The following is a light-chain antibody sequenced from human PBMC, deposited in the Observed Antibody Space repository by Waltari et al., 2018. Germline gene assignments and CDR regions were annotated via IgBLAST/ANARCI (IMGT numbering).Light chain of an antibody. V-gene: IGKV1-5*03. J-gene: IGKJ3*01. CDR3: QQYNSHPFT. CDR2: KAS. CDR1: QSISSW. Sequence: DIQMTQSPSTLSASVGDRVTITCRASQSISSWLAWYQQKPGKAPKLLIYKASSLESGVPSRFSGSGSGTEFTLTINSLQPDDFATYYCQQYNSHPFTFGPGTKVDIK.